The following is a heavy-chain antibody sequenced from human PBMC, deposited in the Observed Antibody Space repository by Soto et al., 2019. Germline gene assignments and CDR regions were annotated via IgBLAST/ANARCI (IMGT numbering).Heavy chain of an antibody. J-gene: IGHJ5*02. V-gene: IGHV1-69*13. D-gene: IGHD2-2*02. CDR2: IIPIFGTA. CDR1: GGTFSSYA. CDR3: ARELWGYCSSTSCYNPYNWLEP. Sequence: SSVKVSCKASGGTFSSYAISWVRQAPGQGLEWIGGIIPIFGTANYAQKFQGRVTITADESTSTAYMELSSLRAEDTAVYYCARELWGYCSSTSCYNPYNWLEPPGQGTMVTVSS.